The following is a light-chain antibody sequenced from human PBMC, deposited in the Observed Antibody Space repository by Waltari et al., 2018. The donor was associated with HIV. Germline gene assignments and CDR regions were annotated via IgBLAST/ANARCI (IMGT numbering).Light chain of an antibody. CDR2: DVS. Sequence: QSALTQPRSVSGPPGQSVTISCTGTSSDVGGYKYVPWYQQHPGKAPKLMIFDVSKRPSGVPDRFSGSRSGNTASLTISGLQAEDEADYYCCSYAGSYTYVFGTGTKVTVL. J-gene: IGLJ1*01. V-gene: IGLV2-11*01. CDR3: CSYAGSYTYV. CDR1: SSDVGGYKY.